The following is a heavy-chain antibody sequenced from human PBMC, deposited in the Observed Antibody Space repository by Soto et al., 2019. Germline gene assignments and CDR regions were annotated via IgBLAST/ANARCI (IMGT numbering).Heavy chain of an antibody. CDR3: AKPVAARREYYYYYGMDV. CDR2: ISGSGGST. CDR1: GFTFSSYA. J-gene: IGHJ6*02. D-gene: IGHD6-6*01. Sequence: QPGGSLRLSCAASGFTFSSYAMSWVRQAPGKGLEWVSAISGSGGSTYYADSVKGRFTISRDNSKNTLYLQMNSLRAEDTAVYYCAKPVAARREYYYYYGMDVWGQGTTVTVSS. V-gene: IGHV3-23*01.